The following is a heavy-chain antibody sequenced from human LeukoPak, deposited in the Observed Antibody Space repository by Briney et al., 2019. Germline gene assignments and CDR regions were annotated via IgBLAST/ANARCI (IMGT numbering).Heavy chain of an antibody. J-gene: IGHJ4*02. CDR1: GFTFSSYS. CDR3: AKGVRRDYYDSSGYYGLFDY. Sequence: GGSLTLSCAASGFTFSSYSMNWVRQPPGKGLEWVSSISSSSSYIYYADSVKGRFTISRDNAKNSLYLQMNSLRAEDTALYYCAKGVRRDYYDSSGYYGLFDYWGQGTLVTVSS. CDR2: ISSSSSYI. D-gene: IGHD3-22*01. V-gene: IGHV3-21*04.